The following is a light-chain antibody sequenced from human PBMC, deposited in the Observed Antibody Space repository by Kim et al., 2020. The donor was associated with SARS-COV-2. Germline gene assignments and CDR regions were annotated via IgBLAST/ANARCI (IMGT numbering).Light chain of an antibody. Sequence: DIQMTQSPSTLSASVGDRVTITCRASQSVNIYLAWYQHRPGKAPDLLIYDASILQSGVPSRFSGSGSGTDFTLTISGLQPDDFATYYCQEYKSNSWTFGQGTKLEIK. CDR3: QEYKSNSWT. J-gene: IGKJ2*02. V-gene: IGKV1-5*01. CDR1: QSVNIY. CDR2: DAS.